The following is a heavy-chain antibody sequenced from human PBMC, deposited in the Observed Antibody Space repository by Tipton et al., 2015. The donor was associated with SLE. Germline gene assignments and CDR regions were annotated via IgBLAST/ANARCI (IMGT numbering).Heavy chain of an antibody. Sequence: TLSLTCAVYGGSFSGYYWSWIRQPPGKGLEWIGEINHSGSTNYNPSLKSRVTISVDTSKNQFSLKLGSVTAADTAVYYCARGGFIAYYYYYYMDVWGKGTSVTVSS. CDR3: ARGGFIAYYYYYYMDV. V-gene: IGHV4-34*01. CDR2: INHSGST. J-gene: IGHJ6*03. D-gene: IGHD3-16*02. CDR1: GGSFSGYY.